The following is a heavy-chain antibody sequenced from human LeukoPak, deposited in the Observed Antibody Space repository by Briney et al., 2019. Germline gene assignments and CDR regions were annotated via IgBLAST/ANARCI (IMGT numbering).Heavy chain of an antibody. D-gene: IGHD6-19*01. J-gene: IGHJ4*02. CDR2: IIPIFGTA. Sequence: SVTVSFKASGGTFSSYAISWVRQAPGQGLELMGGIIPIFGTANYAQKFQGRVTITTDESTSTAYMELSSLRSEDTAVYYCASSAVAGWDYWGQGTLVTVSS. V-gene: IGHV1-69*05. CDR3: ASSAVAGWDY. CDR1: GGTFSSYA.